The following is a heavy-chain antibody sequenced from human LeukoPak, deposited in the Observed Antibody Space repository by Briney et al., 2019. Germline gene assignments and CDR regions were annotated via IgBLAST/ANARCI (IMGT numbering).Heavy chain of an antibody. J-gene: IGHJ4*02. CDR3: ARGLYCSGCSDY. V-gene: IGHV3-66*01. CDR2: VYSGDRT. D-gene: IGHD6-19*01. CDR1: GFTVNSNY. Sequence: GGSLRLSCAASGFTVNSNYMSWVRQAPGKGLEWVSVVYSGDRTYYADSVKGRFTISRDDSTNTLYLLMNSLRAEDTAVYYCARGLYCSGCSDYWGQGTLVTVSS.